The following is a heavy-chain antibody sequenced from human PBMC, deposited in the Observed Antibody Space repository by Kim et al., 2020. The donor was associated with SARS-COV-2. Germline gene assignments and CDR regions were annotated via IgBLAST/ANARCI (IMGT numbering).Heavy chain of an antibody. D-gene: IGHD5-12*01. Sequence: NYNPSLRSRVTMSVDTSKNHLSLKLTSVTAADTAVYFCARGDNGYDVPDFWGQGTLVTVSS. V-gene: IGHV4-4*07. J-gene: IGHJ4*02. CDR3: ARGDNGYDVPDF.